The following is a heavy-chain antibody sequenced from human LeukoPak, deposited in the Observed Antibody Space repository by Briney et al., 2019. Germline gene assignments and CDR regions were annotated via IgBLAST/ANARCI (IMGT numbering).Heavy chain of an antibody. Sequence: ASVKVSCKASGYAFTGYYMHWVRQAPGQGLGWKGWINPNSGGTNYAQKFQGRVTMTRDTSISTAYMELSRLRSDDTAVYYCARRRDYDFWSGYYSYYYGMDVWGQGTTVTVSS. CDR3: ARRRDYDFWSGYYSYYYGMDV. CDR1: GYAFTGYY. D-gene: IGHD3-3*01. V-gene: IGHV1-2*02. J-gene: IGHJ6*02. CDR2: INPNSGGT.